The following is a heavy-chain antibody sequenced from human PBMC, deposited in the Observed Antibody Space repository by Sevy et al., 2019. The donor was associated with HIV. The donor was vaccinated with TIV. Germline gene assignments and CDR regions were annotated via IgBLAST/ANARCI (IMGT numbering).Heavy chain of an antibody. CDR2: IIPILGTA. V-gene: IGHV1-69*13. CDR3: SRGGGNGWYYYDY. J-gene: IGHJ4*02. CDR1: GGTFSSYG. Sequence: ASVKVSCKASGGTFSSYGISWVRQAPGQGLEWMGGIIPILGTANYAQKFQGRVTITADESTSTGYMELSSLRPEDTDVDYCSRGGGNGWYYYDYWGQETLVTVSS. D-gene: IGHD2-2*03.